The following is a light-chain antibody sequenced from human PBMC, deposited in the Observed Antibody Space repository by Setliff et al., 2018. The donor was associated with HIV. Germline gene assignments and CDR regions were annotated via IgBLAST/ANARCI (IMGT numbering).Light chain of an antibody. Sequence: QSVLTQPPSVSGAPGQRATISCTGSSSTIGAVYDVHWYQQFPGTAPKVLIYANSNRPSGVPDRFSGSKSGTSASLAITGLQAEDEADYFCQSFDSSLNGYVFGTGTKV. CDR3: QSFDSSLNGYV. CDR2: ANS. J-gene: IGLJ1*01. V-gene: IGLV1-40*01. CDR1: SSTIGAVYD.